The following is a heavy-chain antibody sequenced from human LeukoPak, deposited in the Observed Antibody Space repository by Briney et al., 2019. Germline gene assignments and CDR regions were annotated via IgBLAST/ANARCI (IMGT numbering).Heavy chain of an antibody. CDR1: GYTFTTYG. Sequence: ASVKVSCKASGYTFTTYGITWVRQAPGQGLEWMGWISAYNGNTNYAQKFQGRVTLTTDTSTSTAYMELRSLRSDDTAVYYCARVARVRYGGYMSRSVELDYWGQGTLVTVSS. D-gene: IGHD5-12*01. V-gene: IGHV1-18*01. CDR3: ARVARVRYGGYMSRSVELDY. CDR2: ISAYNGNT. J-gene: IGHJ4*02.